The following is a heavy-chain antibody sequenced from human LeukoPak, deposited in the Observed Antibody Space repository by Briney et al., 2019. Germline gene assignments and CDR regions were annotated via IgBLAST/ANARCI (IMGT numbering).Heavy chain of an antibody. CDR1: GGSISSHY. J-gene: IGHJ4*02. Sequence: SETLSLTCTVSGGSISSHYWSWIRQPPGKGLEWIGYIYYSGTTNYNPSLKSRVTISVDTSKNQFSLKLSSVTAADTAVYYCARGRRRIVGATDFDYWGQGTLVTVSS. CDR2: IYYSGTT. V-gene: IGHV4-59*11. CDR3: ARGRRRIVGATDFDY. D-gene: IGHD1-26*01.